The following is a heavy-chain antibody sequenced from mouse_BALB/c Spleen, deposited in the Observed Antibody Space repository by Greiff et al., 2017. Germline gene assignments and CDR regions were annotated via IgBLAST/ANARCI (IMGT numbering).Heavy chain of an antibody. V-gene: IGHV1-69*02. J-gene: IGHJ4*01. CDR2: IDPSDSET. CDR1: GYTFTSYW. CDR3: ARFGNYRVYAMDY. Sequence: VQLQQPGAELVKPGAPVKLSCKASGYTFTSYWMNWVKQRPGRGLEWIGRIDPSDSETHYNQKFKDKATLTVDKSSSTAYIQLSSLTSEDSAVYYCARFGNYRVYAMDYWGQGTSVTVSS. D-gene: IGHD2-1*01.